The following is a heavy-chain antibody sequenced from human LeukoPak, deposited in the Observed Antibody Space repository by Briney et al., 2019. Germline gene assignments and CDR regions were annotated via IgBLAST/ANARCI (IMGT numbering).Heavy chain of an antibody. J-gene: IGHJ4*02. CDR3: ARGASRSGYYTEYFDY. Sequence: PGGSLRLSCAASGFTFSTYGMHWVRQAPGKGLEWVAVIWFGGSHKYYADSVKDRFPISRDNSKNTLYLQMNSLRAEDTAVYFCARGASRSGYYTEYFDYWGQGTLVTVSS. V-gene: IGHV3-33*01. CDR2: IWFGGSHK. CDR1: GFTFSTYG. D-gene: IGHD3-3*01.